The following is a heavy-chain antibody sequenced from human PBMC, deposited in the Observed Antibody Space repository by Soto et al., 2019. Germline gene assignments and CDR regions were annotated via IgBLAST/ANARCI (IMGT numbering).Heavy chain of an antibody. D-gene: IGHD2-2*01. Sequence: PGGSLRLSCAASGFTVGSSFMTWLRQAPGKGPEWVSVLYTGGNTYYADSVKGRFTISRDNAKNTLYLQMNSLRAEDTAMYYCASTQHQPLDYWGRGTLVTVSS. CDR3: ASTQHQPLDY. J-gene: IGHJ4*02. CDR1: GFTVGSSF. CDR2: LYTGGNT. V-gene: IGHV3-66*01.